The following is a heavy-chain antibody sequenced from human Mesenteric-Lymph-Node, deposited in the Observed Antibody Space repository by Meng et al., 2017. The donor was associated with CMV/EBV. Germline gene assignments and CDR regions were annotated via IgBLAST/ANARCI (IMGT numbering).Heavy chain of an antibody. CDR3: GKDLTIFAVANYYYYCVDV. CDR1: GFTFSDYA. V-gene: IGHV3-21*01. D-gene: IGHD3-3*01. J-gene: IGHJ6*02. CDR2: ISIVGTYT. Sequence: GGSLRLSCTVSGFTFSDYAMSWVRHVPGKGLEWVSSISIVGTYTYFADSVKGRFTISRDNSKNTLYLQMNSLRAEDTAVYYCGKDLTIFAVANYYYYCVDVWGQGTTVTVSS.